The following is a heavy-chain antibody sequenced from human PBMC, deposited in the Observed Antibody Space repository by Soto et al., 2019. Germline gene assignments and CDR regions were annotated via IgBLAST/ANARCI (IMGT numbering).Heavy chain of an antibody. D-gene: IGHD3-9*01. J-gene: IGHJ3*02. CDR2: ISGSGGST. CDR1: GFTFSSYA. CDR3: VRYDILTGYLYDAFDI. V-gene: IGHV3-23*01. Sequence: GGSLRLSCAASGFTFSSYAMSWVRQAPGKGLEWVSAISGSGGSTYYADSVKGRFTISRDNSKNTLYLQMNSLRAEDTAVYYCVRYDILTGYLYDAFDIWGQGTLVTVSS.